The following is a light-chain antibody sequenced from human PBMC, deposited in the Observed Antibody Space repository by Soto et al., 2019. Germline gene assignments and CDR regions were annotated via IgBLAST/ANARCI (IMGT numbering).Light chain of an antibody. CDR3: AAWDDRRNGVV. Sequence: QSVLTQPPSASGTPGQRVTISCSGSNSNIGSNTVNWYQQLPGTAPKLLIFSNNQRPSGVPDRFSGSKSGTSASLAISGLQSDDEADYYCAAWDDRRNGVVFGGGTKVTVL. CDR1: NSNIGSNT. J-gene: IGLJ3*02. CDR2: SNN. V-gene: IGLV1-44*01.